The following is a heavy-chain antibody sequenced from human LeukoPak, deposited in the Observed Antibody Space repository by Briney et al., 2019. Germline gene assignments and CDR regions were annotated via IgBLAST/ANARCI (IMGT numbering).Heavy chain of an antibody. CDR3: ARVPQGSSWPYYFDY. V-gene: IGHV1-69*04. CDR1: GGTFSTYA. D-gene: IGHD6-13*01. CDR2: IVPILGTA. J-gene: IGHJ4*02. Sequence: SVKVSCKASGGTFSTYAISWVRQAPGHGLGWVGRIVPILGTANYAQNFQGRVTITADRSTTTAYMELSSLRSEDTAVYYCARVPQGSSWPYYFDYWGQGTLVTVSS.